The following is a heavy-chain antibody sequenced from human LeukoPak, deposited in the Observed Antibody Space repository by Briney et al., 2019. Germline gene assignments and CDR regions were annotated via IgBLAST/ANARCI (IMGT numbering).Heavy chain of an antibody. Sequence: SETLSLTCTVSGGSISGYYWSWIRQPPGKGLEWIAYIYSSGTTNYNPSLKSRVTISVDTSKNQFSLRLTSVTAADTAVYYCARRSCTSTTCWFDPWGQGTLVTVSS. J-gene: IGHJ5*02. V-gene: IGHV4-59*01. CDR2: IYSSGTT. CDR3: ARRSCTSTTCWFDP. CDR1: GGSISGYY. D-gene: IGHD2-2*01.